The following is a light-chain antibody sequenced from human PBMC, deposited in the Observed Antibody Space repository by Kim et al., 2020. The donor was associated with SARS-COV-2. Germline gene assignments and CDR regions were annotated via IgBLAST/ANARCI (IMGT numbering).Light chain of an antibody. CDR3: QAWDSSTAGV. Sequence: YEPTQPPSVSVSPGQTASITCSGDKLGDKYACWYQQKPGQSPVLVIYQDSKRPSGIPERFSGSNSGNTATLTISGTQAMDEADYYCQAWDSSTAGVFGGGTQLTVL. CDR1: KLGDKY. J-gene: IGLJ3*02. CDR2: QDS. V-gene: IGLV3-1*01.